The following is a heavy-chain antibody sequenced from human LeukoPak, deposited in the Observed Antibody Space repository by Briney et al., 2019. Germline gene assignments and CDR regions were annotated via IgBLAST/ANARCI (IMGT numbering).Heavy chain of an antibody. D-gene: IGHD5-24*01. J-gene: IGHJ4*02. CDR3: ARLKDGYYFDY. CDR1: GYSISSGYY. CDR2: IYHSGST. Sequence: SETLSLTCTVSGYSISSGYYWGWIQQPPGKGLEWIGSIYHSGSTYYNPSLKSRVTISVDTSKNQFSLKLSSVTAADTAVYYCARLKDGYYFDYWGQGTLVTVSS. V-gene: IGHV4-38-2*02.